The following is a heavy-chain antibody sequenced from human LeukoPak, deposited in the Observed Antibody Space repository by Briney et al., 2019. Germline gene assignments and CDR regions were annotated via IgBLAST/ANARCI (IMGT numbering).Heavy chain of an antibody. CDR1: GFTFSDSA. CDR3: ASPSDGDFWSGCLTY. CDR2: IRSKTHNYAT. Sequence: PAGGSLRLSCAASGFTFSDSAIHWVRQASGKGLEWVGRIRSKTHNYATEYGASMKGTFTISRDDSKNTASLQMNSLKVEDTATYYCASPSDGDFWSGCLTYWGQGTVVTVSS. D-gene: IGHD3-3*01. J-gene: IGHJ4*02. V-gene: IGHV3-73*01.